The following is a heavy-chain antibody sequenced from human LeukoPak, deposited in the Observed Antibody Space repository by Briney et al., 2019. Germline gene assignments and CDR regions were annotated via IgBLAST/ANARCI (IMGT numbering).Heavy chain of an antibody. D-gene: IGHD3-22*01. CDR3: ARVQREYYYDSSGIMGN. J-gene: IGHJ4*02. Sequence: GGSLRLSCAASGFTFRSYAMHWVRQAPGKGLEWVAVISYDGSKKYYADSVKGRFTISRDNSKNTLYLQMNSLRVEDTAVYYCARVQREYYYDSSGIMGNWGQGTLVTVSS. CDR1: GFTFRSYA. V-gene: IGHV3-30*03. CDR2: ISYDGSKK.